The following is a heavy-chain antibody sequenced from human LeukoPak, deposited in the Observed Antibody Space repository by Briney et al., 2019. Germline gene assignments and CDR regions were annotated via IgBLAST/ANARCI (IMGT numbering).Heavy chain of an antibody. CDR3: ATPGREYCSGGSCYEYFQH. CDR2: IIPIFGTA. D-gene: IGHD2-15*01. CDR1: GGTFSSYA. J-gene: IGHJ1*01. Sequence: ASVKVSCKASGGTFSSYAISWVRQAPGQGLEWMGRIIPIFGTANYAQKFQGRVTITTDESTSTAYMELSSLRSEDTAVYYCATPGREYCSGGSCYEYFQHWGQGTLVTVSS. V-gene: IGHV1-69*05.